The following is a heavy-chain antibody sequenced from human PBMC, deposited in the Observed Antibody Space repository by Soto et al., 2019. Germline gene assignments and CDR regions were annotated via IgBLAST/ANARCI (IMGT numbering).Heavy chain of an antibody. J-gene: IGHJ4*02. CDR1: GYTFTNYG. CDR2: ISTYNSNT. CDR3: ARDERDSCSGGDCFYFDY. Sequence: QVQLVQSGGEVKKPGASVKVSCKASGYTFTNYGISWVRQAPGLGLEWLGWISTYNSNTNSAPRLQGRLTMTTDTSTSTDYMELRSLTSDDTAVYYCARDERDSCSGGDCFYFDYWGQGTLVTVSS. V-gene: IGHV1-18*04. D-gene: IGHD2-21*02.